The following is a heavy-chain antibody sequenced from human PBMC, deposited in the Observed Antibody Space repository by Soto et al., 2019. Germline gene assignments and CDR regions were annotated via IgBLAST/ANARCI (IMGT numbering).Heavy chain of an antibody. D-gene: IGHD6-19*01. V-gene: IGHV3-21*01. CDR2: ISSSSSYI. CDR1: GFTFSSYS. Sequence: GGSLRLSCAASGFTFSSYSMNWVRQAPGKGLEWVSSISSSSSYIYYGDSVKGRFTISRDNSKNTLYLQMNSLRAEDTAVYYCARDQQWLVRFYFDFWGQGTLVTVSS. CDR3: ARDQQWLVRFYFDF. J-gene: IGHJ4*02.